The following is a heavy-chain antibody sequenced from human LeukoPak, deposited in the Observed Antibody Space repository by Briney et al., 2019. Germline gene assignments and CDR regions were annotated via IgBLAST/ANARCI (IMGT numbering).Heavy chain of an antibody. J-gene: IGHJ6*03. Sequence: SVKVSCKASGGTFSSYAISWVRQAPGQGLEWMGGIIPIFGTANYAQKFQGRVTITADESTSTAYMELSSLRSEDTAVYYCASILQWLVKDYYYYYMDVWGKGTTVTVSS. CDR2: IIPIFGTA. CDR3: ASILQWLVKDYYYYYMDV. V-gene: IGHV1-69*01. CDR1: GGTFSSYA. D-gene: IGHD6-19*01.